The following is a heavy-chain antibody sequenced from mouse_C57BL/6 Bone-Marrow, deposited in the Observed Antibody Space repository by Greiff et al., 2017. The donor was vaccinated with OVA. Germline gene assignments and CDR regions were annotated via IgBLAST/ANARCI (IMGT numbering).Heavy chain of an antibody. D-gene: IGHD1-1*01. Sequence: VKLMESGAELVKPGASVKISCKASGYAFSSYWMNWVKQRPGKGLEWIGQIYPGDGDTNYNGKFKGKATLTADKSSSTAYMQRSSLTSEDSAVYFCARKNYYGSSWGYFDVWGTGTTVTVSS. CDR2: IYPGDGDT. CDR1: GYAFSSYW. J-gene: IGHJ1*03. V-gene: IGHV1-80*01. CDR3: ARKNYYGSSWGYFDV.